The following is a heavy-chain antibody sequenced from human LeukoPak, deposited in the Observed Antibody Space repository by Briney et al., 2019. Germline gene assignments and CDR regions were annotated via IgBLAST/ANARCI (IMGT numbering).Heavy chain of an antibody. CDR1: GYTFTSYD. D-gene: IGHD1-26*01. CDR2: ISAYNGNT. Sequence: ASVKVSCKASGYTFTSYDISWVRQAPGQGLEWMGWISAYNGNTNYAQKLQGRVTMTTDTSTSTAYMELRSLRSDDTAVYYCARESGSYYYYGMDVWGQGTTVTVSS. CDR3: ARESGSYYYYGMDV. J-gene: IGHJ6*02. V-gene: IGHV1-18*01.